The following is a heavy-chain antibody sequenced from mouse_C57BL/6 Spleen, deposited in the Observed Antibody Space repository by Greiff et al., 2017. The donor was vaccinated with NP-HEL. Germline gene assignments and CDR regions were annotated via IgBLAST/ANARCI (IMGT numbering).Heavy chain of an antibody. CDR3: ARLYYDYDEGDY. CDR1: GYAFSSYW. CDR2: IYPGDGDT. V-gene: IGHV1-80*01. J-gene: IGHJ2*01. Sequence: QVKLQQSGAELVKPGASVKISCKASGYAFSSYWMNWVKQRPGKGLEWIGQIYPGDGDTNYNGKFKGKATLTADKSSSTAYMQLSSLTSEDSAVYFCARLYYDYDEGDYWGQGTTLTVSS. D-gene: IGHD2-4*01.